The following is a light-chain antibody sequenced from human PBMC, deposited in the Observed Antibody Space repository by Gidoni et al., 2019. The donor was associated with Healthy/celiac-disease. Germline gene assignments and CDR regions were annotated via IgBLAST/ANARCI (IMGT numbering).Light chain of an antibody. CDR1: QSISSS. V-gene: IGKV1-39*01. Sequence: DIYMTQSLSSLSASVGDRVTITCRASQSISSSLNWYQQKPGKAPKLLIYEASSLESGVPSRFSGSGSGTEFTLTISSLQPEDFATYYCQQYYSNPITFGQGTRLEIK. CDR2: EAS. CDR3: QQYYSNPIT. J-gene: IGKJ5*01.